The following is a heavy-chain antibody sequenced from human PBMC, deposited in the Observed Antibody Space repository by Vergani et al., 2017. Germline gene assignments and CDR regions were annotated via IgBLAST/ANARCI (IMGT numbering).Heavy chain of an antibody. J-gene: IGHJ3*02. CDR3: ARDHGGSGYSAFDI. CDR1: GYTFTGYY. Sequence: QVQLVQSGAEVKKPGASVKVSCKASGYTFTGYYMHWVRQAPGQGLEWMGWINPNSGGTNYAQKFQGRVTITADKSTSTAYMELSSLRSEDTAVYYCARDHGGSGYSAFDIWGQGTMVTVSS. CDR2: INPNSGGT. D-gene: IGHD3-22*01. V-gene: IGHV1-2*02.